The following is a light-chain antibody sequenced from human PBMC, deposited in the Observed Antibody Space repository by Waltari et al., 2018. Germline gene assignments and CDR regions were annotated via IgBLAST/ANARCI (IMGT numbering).Light chain of an antibody. V-gene: IGLV3-19*01. CDR3: NSRDSSGHPFV. CDR2: GMN. J-gene: IGLJ1*01. Sequence: SSELTQDPAVSVAVGQTVWITCQGDSLRAYYAHCYHQKPGQAPLLVMYGMNNRPSGIPDRFSCSYSGDRDTLTITGAQAEDEGAYYCNSRDSSGHPFVCGARTKITDL. CDR1: SLRAYY.